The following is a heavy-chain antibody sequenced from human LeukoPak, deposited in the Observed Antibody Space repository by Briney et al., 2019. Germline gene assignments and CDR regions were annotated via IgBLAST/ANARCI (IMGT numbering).Heavy chain of an antibody. D-gene: IGHD6-19*01. CDR1: GYTFTSFG. V-gene: IGHV1-18*01. CDR3: ARERSGWPPDY. J-gene: IGHJ4*02. CDR2: ISAYNGNT. Sequence: ASVTVSCKASGYTFTSFGISWVRQAPGQGLEWMGWISAYNGNTDYAQKFQGRVTMTKDTSTSTVYMELRSLRSDDTAVYYCARERSGWPPDYWGQGTLVTVSS.